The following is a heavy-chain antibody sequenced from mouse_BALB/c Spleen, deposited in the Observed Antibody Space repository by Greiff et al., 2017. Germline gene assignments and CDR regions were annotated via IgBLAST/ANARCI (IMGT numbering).Heavy chain of an antibody. CDR1: GYSFTGYF. Sequence: EVKLMESGPELVKPGASVKISCKASGYSFTGYFMNWVMQSHGKSLEWIGRINPYNGDTFYNQKFKGKATLTVDKSSSTAHMELRSLASEDSAVYYCARRGYDYDWYFDVWGEGTTVTVSS. D-gene: IGHD2-4*01. V-gene: IGHV1-20*02. CDR2: INPYNGDT. J-gene: IGHJ1*01. CDR3: ARRGYDYDWYFDV.